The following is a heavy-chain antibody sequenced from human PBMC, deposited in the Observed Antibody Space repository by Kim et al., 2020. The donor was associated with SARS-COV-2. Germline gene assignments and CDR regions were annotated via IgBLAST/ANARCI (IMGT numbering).Heavy chain of an antibody. Sequence: GGSLRLSCAASGFTFSSYAMHWVRQAPGKGLEWVAVISYDGSNKYYADSVKGRFTISRDNSKNTLYLQMNSLRAEDTAVYYCARGYGYCSSTSCSGRFDYWGQGTLVTVSS. CDR2: ISYDGSNK. CDR3: ARGYGYCSSTSCSGRFDY. V-gene: IGHV3-30-3*01. J-gene: IGHJ4*02. D-gene: IGHD2-2*03. CDR1: GFTFSSYA.